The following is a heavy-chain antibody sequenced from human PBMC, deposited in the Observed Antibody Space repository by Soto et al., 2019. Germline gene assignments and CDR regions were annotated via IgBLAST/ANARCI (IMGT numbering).Heavy chain of an antibody. CDR1: GYTFTSYG. J-gene: IGHJ4*02. Sequence: ASVKVSCTASGYTFTSYGISWVRQAPRQGLEWMGWISAYNGNTNYAQKLQGRVTMTTDTSTSTAYMELRSLRSDDTAVYYCARAWDYYDSSGYYYYGYWGQGTLVTVSS. CDR3: ARAWDYYDSSGYYYYGY. V-gene: IGHV1-18*01. CDR2: ISAYNGNT. D-gene: IGHD3-22*01.